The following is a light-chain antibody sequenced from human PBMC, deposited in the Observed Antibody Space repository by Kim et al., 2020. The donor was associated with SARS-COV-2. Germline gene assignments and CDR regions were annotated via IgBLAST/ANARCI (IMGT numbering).Light chain of an antibody. CDR1: QSVSSTY. V-gene: IGKV3-20*01. J-gene: IGKJ1*01. Sequence: YPGDRATLSCRASQSVSSTYLAWYQQKPGQAPRLLIYGASSRATGIPDRFSGSGSGTDFTLTISRLEPEDFAVFYCQLFGTTLWTFGQGTKVDIK. CDR2: GAS. CDR3: QLFGTTLWT.